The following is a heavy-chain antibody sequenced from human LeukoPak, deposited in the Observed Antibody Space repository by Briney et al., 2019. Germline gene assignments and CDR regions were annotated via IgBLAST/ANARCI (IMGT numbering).Heavy chain of an antibody. CDR3: ARRRGELPYFDY. V-gene: IGHV4-59*08. CDR2: IYYSGST. J-gene: IGHJ4*02. D-gene: IGHD3-10*01. Sequence: SETLSLTCTVSGGSISIYYGSWIRQPPGKGLEGIGYIYYSGSTNYNPSLKSRVTISVDTSKNQFSLKLSSVTAADTAVYYCARRRGELPYFDYWGQGTLVTVSS. CDR1: GGSISIYY.